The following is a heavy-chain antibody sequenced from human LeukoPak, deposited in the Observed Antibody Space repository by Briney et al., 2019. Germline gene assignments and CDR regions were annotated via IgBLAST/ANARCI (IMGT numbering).Heavy chain of an antibody. V-gene: IGHV4-59*01. Sequence: SETLSLTCAVYGGSFSGYYWSWIRQPPGKGLEWIGYRHYSGSTNYNPSLKSRVTISVDTSKNQFSLKLSSVTAADTAVYYCARDPSGYFSYWGQGTLATVSS. CDR2: RHYSGST. CDR1: GGSFSGYY. J-gene: IGHJ4*02. D-gene: IGHD3-22*01. CDR3: ARDPSGYFSY.